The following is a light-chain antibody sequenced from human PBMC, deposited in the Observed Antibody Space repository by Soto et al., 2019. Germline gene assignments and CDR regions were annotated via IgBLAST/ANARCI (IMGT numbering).Light chain of an antibody. V-gene: IGLV2-8*01. J-gene: IGLJ2*01. Sequence: QSALTQPPSASGSPGQSVTISCTGTSSDVGRYDYVSWYQQHPGKAPKPILYEMYKRPSGVPDRFSGSKSGNTASLTVSGLQGEDEADYFCSSYAGSDILLFGGGTKLTVL. CDR2: EMY. CDR3: SSYAGSDILL. CDR1: SSDVGRYDY.